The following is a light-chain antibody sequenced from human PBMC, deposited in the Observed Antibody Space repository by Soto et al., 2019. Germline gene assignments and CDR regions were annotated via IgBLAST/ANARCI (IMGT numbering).Light chain of an antibody. Sequence: DIQMTQSPSSLSASVGDRVIITCRASQSVGSYLSWYQQKQGKAPKLLINVASTLQSGVPSRFSGSGSGTDFTLVISSLQPEDFATYYCQQSSSTPQTFGGGTKVDIK. CDR3: QQSSSTPQT. CDR1: QSVGSY. CDR2: VAS. J-gene: IGKJ4*01. V-gene: IGKV1-39*01.